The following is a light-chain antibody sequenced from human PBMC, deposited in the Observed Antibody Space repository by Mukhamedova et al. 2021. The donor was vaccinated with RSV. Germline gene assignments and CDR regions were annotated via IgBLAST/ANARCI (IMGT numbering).Light chain of an antibody. V-gene: IGKV1-12*01. Sequence: WYQRRVHGKAPKLLIYAASSLQSGVPSRFSGSGSGTDFTLTISSLEPEDFAVYYCQQRSNWLTFGGGTKVEIK. CDR2: AAS. CDR3: QQRSNWLT. J-gene: IGKJ4*01.